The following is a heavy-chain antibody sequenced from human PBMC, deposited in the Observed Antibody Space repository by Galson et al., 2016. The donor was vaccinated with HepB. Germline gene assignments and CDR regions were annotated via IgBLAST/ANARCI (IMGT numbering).Heavy chain of an antibody. D-gene: IGHD4-17*01. CDR2: ILYDGSSK. Sequence: SLRLSCAASGFTFSSYGMHWVRQAPGKGLEWMAGILYDGSSKYYADSVKGRFAISRDNSKNTLYLQMNSLRPEDTAVYYCAKDDYGDWSYYFDYWGQGTLVTVS. CDR3: AKDDYGDWSYYFDY. J-gene: IGHJ4*02. CDR1: GFTFSSYG. V-gene: IGHV3-30*18.